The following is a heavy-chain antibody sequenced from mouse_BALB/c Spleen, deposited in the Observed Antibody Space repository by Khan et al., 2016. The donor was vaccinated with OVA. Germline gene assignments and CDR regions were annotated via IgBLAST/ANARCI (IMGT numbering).Heavy chain of an antibody. CDR3: ANHGSSSAWFTY. D-gene: IGHD1-1*01. CDR1: GYTFTSYW. Sequence: QVQLQQSGAELAKPGASVKMSCKASGYTFTSYWMHWVKQRPGQGLEWIGYINPSTDYTEYNEKFKDKATLTADKSSSTAYMQLSSLTSEDSADYYCANHGSSSAWFTYWGQGTLVAVSA. CDR2: INPSTDYT. V-gene: IGHV1-7*01. J-gene: IGHJ3*01.